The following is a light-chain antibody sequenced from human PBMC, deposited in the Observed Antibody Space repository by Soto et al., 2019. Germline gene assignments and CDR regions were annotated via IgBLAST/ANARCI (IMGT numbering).Light chain of an antibody. CDR3: HQRQYWPPIT. J-gene: IGKJ5*01. Sequence: VLLTQSPSTLSLSPGERATLSCRTSLSVSVYLDWYQQKPGQAPRLLISDASNRATGIPARFSGSGSGTDFTLTISSLEHEDFAVYYCHQRQYWPPITFGQGTRLEIK. V-gene: IGKV3-11*01. CDR2: DAS. CDR1: LSVSVY.